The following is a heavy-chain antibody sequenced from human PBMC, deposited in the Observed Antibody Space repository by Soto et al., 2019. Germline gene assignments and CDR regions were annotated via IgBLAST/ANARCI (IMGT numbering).Heavy chain of an antibody. V-gene: IGHV4-61*08. CDR2: IYFSGST. D-gene: IGHD3-16*01. CDR3: ARVPIDTYMIYWSDP. J-gene: IGHJ5*02. Sequence: QVQLRESGPGLVKPSETLSLTCTVSGDSVSSGDYYWTWIRQPPGKGPEWVGHIYFSGSTNYNPSLKSRVTISLDTSKNQFSLRLTSVTAADTAVYYCARVPIDTYMIYWSDPWGQGTLVTVSS. CDR1: GDSVSSGDYY.